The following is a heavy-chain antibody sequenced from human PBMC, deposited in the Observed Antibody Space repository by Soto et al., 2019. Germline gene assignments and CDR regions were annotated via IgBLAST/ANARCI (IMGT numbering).Heavy chain of an antibody. Sequence: QVQLVQSGAEVKKPGASVKVSCKASGYTFTSYAISWVRQAPGQGLEWMGWISAYNGNTKYAQKLQGRVTMTTDTSTSTGDMELRSLSSDDTAGYYCARDISPPDYWGQGTLVTVSS. CDR1: GYTFTSYA. CDR2: ISAYNGNT. V-gene: IGHV1-18*01. J-gene: IGHJ4*02. D-gene: IGHD3-9*01. CDR3: ARDISPPDY.